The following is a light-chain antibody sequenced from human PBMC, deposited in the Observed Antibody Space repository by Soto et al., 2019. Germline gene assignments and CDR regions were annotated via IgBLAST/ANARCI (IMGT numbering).Light chain of an antibody. CDR2: DAS. CDR1: QSIRTY. Sequence: EIVLTQSPATLSLSPGERATLSCRASQSIRTYLAWYQQKPGQAPRLLIYDASNRATGIPARFSGSGSATDFTLTISSLEPEDFAVYYCQHRSNWPPAFGGGTKVDI. V-gene: IGKV3-11*01. J-gene: IGKJ4*01. CDR3: QHRSNWPPA.